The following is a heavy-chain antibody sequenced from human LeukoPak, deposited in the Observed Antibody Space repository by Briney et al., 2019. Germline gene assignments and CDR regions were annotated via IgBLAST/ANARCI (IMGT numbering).Heavy chain of an antibody. CDR3: ARDQYGPSRYYFDY. CDR1: GFTFSSYA. J-gene: IGHJ4*02. CDR2: ISYDGSNK. Sequence: GGSLRLSCAASGFTFSSYAMHWVRQAPGKGLEWVAVISYDGSNKYYADSVKGRFTISRDNSKNTLYLQMNSLRAEDKAVYYCARDQYGPSRYYFDYWGQGTLVTVSS. V-gene: IGHV3-30-3*01. D-gene: IGHD3-10*01.